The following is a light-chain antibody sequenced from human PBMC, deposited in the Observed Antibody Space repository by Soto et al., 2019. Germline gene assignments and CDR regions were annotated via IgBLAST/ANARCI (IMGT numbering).Light chain of an antibody. J-gene: IGKJ5*01. CDR2: DAS. CDR1: QTINSW. V-gene: IGKV1-5*01. Sequence: IQMTQSPSTLSSSIGDRVTITCRASQTINSWLAWYQQKPGKAPKVLIFDASSLKTGVPSRFSGSGSGTEFTLTISNLQPDDFATYYCQQYDSYWITFGQGTRLEI. CDR3: QQYDSYWIT.